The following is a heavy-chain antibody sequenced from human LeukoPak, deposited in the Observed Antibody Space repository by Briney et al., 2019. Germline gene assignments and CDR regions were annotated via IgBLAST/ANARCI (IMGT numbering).Heavy chain of an antibody. CDR1: AFIFSSYG. CDR3: ARDPPAVTTNTYA. D-gene: IGHD3-3*01. V-gene: IGHV3-30*03. CDR2: ISDDGSNK. Sequence: GGSLRLSCAASAFIFSSYGMHWVRQAPGKGLEWVALISDDGSNKYYVDSVKGRFTVSRDSSKNTLYLQMNSLRVEDTAVYYCARDPPAVTTNTYAWGQGTLVTVSS. J-gene: IGHJ5*02.